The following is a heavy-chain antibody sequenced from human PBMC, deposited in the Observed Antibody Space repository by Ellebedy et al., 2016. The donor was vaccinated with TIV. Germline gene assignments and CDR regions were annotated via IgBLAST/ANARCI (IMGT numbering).Heavy chain of an antibody. D-gene: IGHD3-22*01. Sequence: GESLKISCAASGFTFSDYYMTWIRQAPGKGLEWVSYISDSGTTIYYADSVKGRFTISRDNAKNSLYLQMNSLRAEDTAVYYCARDTIDSSGYYFYYYYGIDVWGQGTTVTVSS. CDR3: ARDTIDSSGYYFYYYYGIDV. J-gene: IGHJ6*02. CDR1: GFTFSDYY. CDR2: ISDSGTTI. V-gene: IGHV3-11*01.